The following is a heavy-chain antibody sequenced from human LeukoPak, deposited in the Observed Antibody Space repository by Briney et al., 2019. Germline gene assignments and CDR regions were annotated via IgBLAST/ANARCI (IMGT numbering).Heavy chain of an antibody. CDR2: VIPIFGTA. CDR1: GGTFSSYA. J-gene: IGHJ4*02. V-gene: IGHV1-69*05. D-gene: IGHD6-6*01. CDR3: AREYSSLKGFDY. Sequence: ASVEVSCKASGGTFSSYAISWVRQAPGQGLEWMGGVIPIFGTANYAQKFQGRVTITTDESTSTAYMELSSLRSEDTAVYYCAREYSSLKGFDYWGQGTLVTVSS.